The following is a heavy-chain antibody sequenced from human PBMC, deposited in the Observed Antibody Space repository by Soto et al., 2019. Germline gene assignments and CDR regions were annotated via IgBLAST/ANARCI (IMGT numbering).Heavy chain of an antibody. D-gene: IGHD3-22*01. Sequence: GGSLRLSCAASGFTFSSYAMHWVRQAPGKGLEWVAVISYDGSNKYYADSVKGRFTISRDNSKNTLYLQMNSLRAEDTAVYYCATLDYYDSSGYPAGGYWGQGTLVTVSS. CDR2: ISYDGSNK. J-gene: IGHJ4*02. V-gene: IGHV3-30-3*01. CDR3: ATLDYYDSSGYPAGGY. CDR1: GFTFSSYA.